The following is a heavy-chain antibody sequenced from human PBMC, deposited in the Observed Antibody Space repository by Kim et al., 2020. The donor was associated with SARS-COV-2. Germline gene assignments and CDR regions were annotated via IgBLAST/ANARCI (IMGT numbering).Heavy chain of an antibody. Sequence: GGSLRLSCAASGFTFSSYAMSWVRQAPGKGLEWVSAISGSGGSTYYADSVKGRFTISRDNSKNTLYLQMNSLRAEDTAVYYCAKASCSGGSCYSSWYFDLWGRGTLVTVSS. J-gene: IGHJ2*01. CDR2: ISGSGGST. D-gene: IGHD2-15*01. CDR1: GFTFSSYA. CDR3: AKASCSGGSCYSSWYFDL. V-gene: IGHV3-23*01.